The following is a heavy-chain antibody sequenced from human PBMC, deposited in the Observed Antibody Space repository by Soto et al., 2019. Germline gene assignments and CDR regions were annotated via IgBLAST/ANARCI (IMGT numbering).Heavy chain of an antibody. CDR2: ISSSSSTI. V-gene: IGHV3-48*01. D-gene: IGHD3-10*01. CDR3: AKTLWFGELLSAFDI. Sequence: EVQLVESGGGLVQPGGSLRLSCAASGLTFSSYSMNWVRQAPGKGLEWVSYISSSSSTIYYADSVKGRFTISRDNAKNSLYLQMNSLRAEDTAVYYCAKTLWFGELLSAFDIWGQGTMVTVSS. J-gene: IGHJ3*02. CDR1: GLTFSSYS.